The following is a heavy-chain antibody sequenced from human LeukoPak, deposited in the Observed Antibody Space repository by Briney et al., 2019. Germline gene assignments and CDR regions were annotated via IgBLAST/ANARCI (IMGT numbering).Heavy chain of an antibody. V-gene: IGHV1-69*06. Sequence: SVKVSCKASGGTFSSYAISWVRQAPGQGLEWMGGIIPIFGTANYAQKFQGRVTITADKSTSTAYMELSSLRSEDTAVYYCARDREDYDILTGYYRDNWFDPWGQGTLVTVSS. CDR3: ARDREDYDILTGYYRDNWFDP. J-gene: IGHJ5*02. D-gene: IGHD3-9*01. CDR2: IIPIFGTA. CDR1: GGTFSSYA.